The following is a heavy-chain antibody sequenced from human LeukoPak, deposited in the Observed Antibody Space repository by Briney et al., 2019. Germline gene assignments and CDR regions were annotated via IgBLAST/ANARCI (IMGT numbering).Heavy chain of an antibody. V-gene: IGHV3-66*04. CDR2: IFRGDDT. CDR3: ARHVWFGEHNGHENWFDP. Sequence: GGSLRLSCAASGFIVSQNYMSWVRQAPGKGLEWVSVIFRGDDTNYVDSVKGRFTIFRDNSKNTLYLQMNSLTAEDTAVYYCARHVWFGEHNGHENWFDPWGQGTLVIVSS. CDR1: GFIVSQNY. J-gene: IGHJ5*02. D-gene: IGHD3-10*01.